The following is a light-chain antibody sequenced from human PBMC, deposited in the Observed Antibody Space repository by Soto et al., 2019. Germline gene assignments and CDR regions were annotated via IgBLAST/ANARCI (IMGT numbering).Light chain of an antibody. CDR3: LQDYGYPRT. Sequence: AIQMTQSPYSLSASVGDRVTVTCRASQGIRNDLAWYQQRPGQAPKLLIYASSNLQSGVPSRFRGSGSGTDFTLSISSLQPEDSATYYCLQDYGYPRTFGQGTKVEI. CDR2: ASS. V-gene: IGKV1-6*01. J-gene: IGKJ1*01. CDR1: QGIRND.